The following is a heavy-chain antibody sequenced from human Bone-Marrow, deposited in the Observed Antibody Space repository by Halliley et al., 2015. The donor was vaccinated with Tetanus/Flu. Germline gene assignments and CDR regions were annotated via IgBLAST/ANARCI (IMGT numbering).Heavy chain of an antibody. Sequence: SLRLSCEVSGFTFSTYNMDWVRQAPGKGLEWVSSIDPTGTYIYYADSVKGRHTISRDNAKNSLVLQMNSLRAEDTAIYYCARGSKGLQRNDAFDFWGQGTMVTVSS. D-gene: IGHD3-16*01. CDR2: IDPTGTYI. CDR1: GFTFSTYN. CDR3: ARGSKGLQRNDAFDF. J-gene: IGHJ3*01. V-gene: IGHV3-21*01.